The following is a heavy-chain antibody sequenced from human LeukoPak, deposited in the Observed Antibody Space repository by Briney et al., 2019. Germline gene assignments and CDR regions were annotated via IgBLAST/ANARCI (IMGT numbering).Heavy chain of an antibody. Sequence: SVKVSCKASGGTFSSYAISWVRQAPGQGLEWMGGIIPIFGTANYAQKFQGRVTITADESTSTAYMELSSLRSEDTAVYYCARDVALWGSSGNYYVYFDYWGQGTLVTVSS. CDR3: ARDVALWGSSGNYYVYFDY. D-gene: IGHD3-22*01. J-gene: IGHJ4*02. CDR2: IIPIFGTA. CDR1: GGTFSSYA. V-gene: IGHV1-69*13.